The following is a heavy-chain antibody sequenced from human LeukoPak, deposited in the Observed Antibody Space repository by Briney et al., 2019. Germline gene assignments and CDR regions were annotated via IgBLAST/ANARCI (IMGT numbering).Heavy chain of an antibody. CDR3: AREIYGRFDF. CDR1: GYTFTTYG. D-gene: IGHD4-17*01. J-gene: IGHJ4*02. Sequence: GASVEVSCKASGYTFTTYGISWVRQAPGQGLEWMGWINPYNGNTNYAQKFQGRVTLTTDTSTSTAYMDLRSLRSDDTAMYYCAREIYGRFDFWGQGTLVTVSS. CDR2: INPYNGNT. V-gene: IGHV1-18*01.